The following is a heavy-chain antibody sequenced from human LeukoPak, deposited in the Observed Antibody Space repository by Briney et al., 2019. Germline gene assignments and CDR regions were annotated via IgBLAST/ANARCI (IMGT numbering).Heavy chain of an antibody. CDR2: IYSGGGT. D-gene: IGHD6-13*01. V-gene: IGHV3-53*01. CDR1: GFTVSNNF. CDR3: ARKSLGIAAAGTFFGS. Sequence: SGGSLRLSCAASGFTVSNNFVTWVRQAPGKGLEWVSIIYSGGGTDYADSVKGRFTISRDNSKNTVYLQMNSLRAEDTAVYHCARKSLGIAAAGTFFGSWGQGTLVTVSS. J-gene: IGHJ5*02.